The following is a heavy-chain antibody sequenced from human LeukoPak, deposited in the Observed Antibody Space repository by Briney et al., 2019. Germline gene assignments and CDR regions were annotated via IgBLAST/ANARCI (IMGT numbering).Heavy chain of an antibody. J-gene: IGHJ4*02. Sequence: GGSLRLSCAASGFTFTSYAMRWVRQAPGKGLEWVSYISSSGSTIYYADSVKGRFTISRDNAKNSLYLQMNSLRAEDTAMYYCARRYSYGYVGYWGQGTLVTVSS. D-gene: IGHD5-18*01. CDR3: ARRYSYGYVGY. CDR1: GFTFTSYA. V-gene: IGHV3-48*04. CDR2: ISSSGSTI.